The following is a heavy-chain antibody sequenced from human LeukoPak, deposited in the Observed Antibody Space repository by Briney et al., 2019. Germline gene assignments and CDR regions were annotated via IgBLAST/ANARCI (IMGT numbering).Heavy chain of an antibody. CDR2: INESGGT. CDR3: ATEGRYSSGRWDYYFDN. V-gene: IGHV4-34*01. D-gene: IGHD6-19*01. CDR1: GGSFRAYY. Sequence: PSETLSLTCVVYGGSFRAYYWSWIRQPPGKGLEWIGEINESGGTNYNPSLKSRVTMSVDTSKNQFSLKLTSVTSADMAVYYCATEGRYSSGRWDYYFDNWGQGTLVTVSS. J-gene: IGHJ4*02.